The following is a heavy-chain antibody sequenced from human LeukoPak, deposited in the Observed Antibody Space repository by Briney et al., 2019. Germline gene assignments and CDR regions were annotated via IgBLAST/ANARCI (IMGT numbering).Heavy chain of an antibody. D-gene: IGHD6-13*01. CDR1: GVTLKDDH. CDR2: IYRDGTT. CDR3: ARDGVEQQLVHYFDY. J-gene: IGHJ4*02. V-gene: IGHV3-53*01. Sequence: GSLRLSFAAPGVTLKDDHLNWVRQAPGKGLEWVLPIYRDGTTYYADSVKGRFTISRDNSKNTLYLQMNNVRAEDTAVYYCARDGVEQQLVHYFDYWGQGTLVTVSS.